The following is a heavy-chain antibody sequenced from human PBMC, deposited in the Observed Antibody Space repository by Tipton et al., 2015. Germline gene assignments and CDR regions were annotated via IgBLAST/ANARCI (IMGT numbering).Heavy chain of an antibody. Sequence: QSGPEVKKPGSSVKVSCKASGGTFSSCAISWVRQAPGQGLEWMGGIIPMFGTANYAQKFQGRVTITADESTSTAYMELSSLRSEDTAVYYCARGSHDYGGLYYFDYWGQGTLVTVSS. V-gene: IGHV1-69*01. J-gene: IGHJ4*02. D-gene: IGHD4-23*01. CDR1: GGTFSSCA. CDR2: IIPMFGTA. CDR3: ARGSHDYGGLYYFDY.